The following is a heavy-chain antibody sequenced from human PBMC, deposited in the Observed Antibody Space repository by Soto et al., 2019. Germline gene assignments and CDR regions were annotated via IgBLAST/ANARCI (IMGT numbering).Heavy chain of an antibody. D-gene: IGHD3-22*01. V-gene: IGHV3-30*03. CDR2: VAYDGSKT. Sequence: QVQLVESGGGVVQPGRSLRLTCAASGFTFSSNGMHWVRQSPGKGLEWVELVAYDGSKTYYVDSVWGRFTISRDNSENPLYLQMNSLRAEDPAVYYCARWVGGSMYDNSGKYDSWGQGTLVTVSS. CDR3: ARWVGGSMYDNSGKYDS. J-gene: IGHJ5*01. CDR1: GFTFSSNG.